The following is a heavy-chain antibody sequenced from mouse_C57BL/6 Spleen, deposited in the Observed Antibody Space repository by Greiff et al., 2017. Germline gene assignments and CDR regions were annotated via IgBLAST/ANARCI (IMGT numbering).Heavy chain of an antibody. CDR1: GYAFSSSW. D-gene: IGHD4-1*01. J-gene: IGHJ2*01. V-gene: IGHV1-82*01. CDR2: IYTGDGDT. Sequence: VKLQQSGPELVKPGASVKISCKASGYAFSSSWMNWVKQRPGKGLEWIGRIYTGDGDTNYNGKFKGKATLTANKSSSTAYMQLSSLTSEDSAVYFFARGNWDGFLYYFDYWGQGTTLTVSS. CDR3: ARGNWDGFLYYFDY.